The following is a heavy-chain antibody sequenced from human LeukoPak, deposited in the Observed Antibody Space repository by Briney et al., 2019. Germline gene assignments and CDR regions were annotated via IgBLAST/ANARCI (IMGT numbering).Heavy chain of an antibody. J-gene: IGHJ4*02. CDR3: AKEGGNRGWYDFDY. Sequence: GGSLRLSCAASGFTFSSYAMSWVRQAPGEGLEWVSIISTSGGTTHYADSVKGRFTISRDNSKNTVYLQMNSLRAEDTAVYHCAKEGGNRGWYDFDYWGQGTLVTVSS. CDR2: ISTSGGTT. CDR1: GFTFSSYA. D-gene: IGHD6-19*01. V-gene: IGHV3-23*01.